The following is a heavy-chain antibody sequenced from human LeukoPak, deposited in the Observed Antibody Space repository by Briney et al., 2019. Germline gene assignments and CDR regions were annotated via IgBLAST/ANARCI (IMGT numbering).Heavy chain of an antibody. CDR3: ARVCYSSSYDYWYFDL. V-gene: IGHV4-59*01. D-gene: IGHD6-13*01. CDR2: IYYSGST. J-gene: IGHJ2*01. Sequence: SETLSLPCTVSGGSIRSYYWSWIRQPPGKGLEEIGYIYYSGSTHYNPSLKSRVTISVDMSKNHFSLKLSSVTAADTAVYYCARVCYSSSYDYWYFDLWGRGTLVTVSS. CDR1: GGSIRSYY.